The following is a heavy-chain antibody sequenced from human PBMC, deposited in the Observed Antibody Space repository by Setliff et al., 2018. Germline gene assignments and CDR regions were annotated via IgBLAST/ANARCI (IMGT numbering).Heavy chain of an antibody. Sequence: SVKVSCKASGGTFSSYGISWVRQAPGQGLEWMGGTIPSFGSTNYAQKFQGRVTIITDESTSTAYMELSSLRTEDSAVYYCAREGVDTRSSTDYRYYMDVWGKGTLLVTVSS. V-gene: IGHV1-69*05. CDR2: TIPSFGST. D-gene: IGHD5-18*01. J-gene: IGHJ6*03. CDR1: GGTFSSYG. CDR3: AREGVDTRSSTDYRYYMDV.